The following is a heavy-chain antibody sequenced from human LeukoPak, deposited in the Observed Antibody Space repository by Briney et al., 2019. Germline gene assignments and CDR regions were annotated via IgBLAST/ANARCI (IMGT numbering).Heavy chain of an antibody. CDR1: GGSISSSSYY. J-gene: IGHJ4*02. D-gene: IGHD3-22*01. CDR2: IYYSGST. Sequence: SETLSLTCTVSGGSISSSSYYWGWIRQPPGKGLEWIRNIYYSGSTYYNASLKSIVNISVDTSKNQFSLKLSSVTAADTAVYYCARGSTARYYYDSSGYYRGAVDYWGQGTLVTISS. V-gene: IGHV4-39*07. CDR3: ARGSTARYYYDSSGYYRGAVDY.